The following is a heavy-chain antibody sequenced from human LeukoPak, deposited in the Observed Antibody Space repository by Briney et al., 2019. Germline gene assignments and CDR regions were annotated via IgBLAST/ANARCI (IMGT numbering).Heavy chain of an antibody. CDR1: GCTFTSYY. Sequence: RASVKVSCTASGCTFTSYYMHWVRQAPGQGLEGMGIINPSGGSTSYAQKFQGRVTMTRDTSTSTVYMELSSLRSEDTAVYYCARGGAARWLVGGNWFDPWGQGTLVTVSS. D-gene: IGHD6-19*01. V-gene: IGHV1-46*01. CDR3: ARGGAARWLVGGNWFDP. CDR2: INPSGGST. J-gene: IGHJ5*02.